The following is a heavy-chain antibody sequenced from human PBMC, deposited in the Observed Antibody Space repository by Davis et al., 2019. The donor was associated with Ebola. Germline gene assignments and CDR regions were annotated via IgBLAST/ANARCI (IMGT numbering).Heavy chain of an antibody. CDR1: GGSISSSSYY. CDR3: ARGPWGGNSYFDY. D-gene: IGHD3-16*01. CDR2: IYYSGST. Sequence: PLETLSLTCTVSGGSISSSSYYWGWIRQPPGKGLEWIGSIYYSGSTYYNPSLKSRVTISVDTSKNQFSLNLSSVTAADTAVYFCARGPWGGNSYFDYWGQGTLVTVSS. J-gene: IGHJ4*02. V-gene: IGHV4-39*07.